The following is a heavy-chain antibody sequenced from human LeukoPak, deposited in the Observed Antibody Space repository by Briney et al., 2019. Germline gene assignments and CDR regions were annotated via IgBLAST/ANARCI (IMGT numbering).Heavy chain of an antibody. CDR1: GFTFNSYA. CDR2: ISGSDVST. D-gene: IGHD4-23*01. CDR3: ATTPHTVVTPRVRGPPDY. J-gene: IGHJ4*02. V-gene: IGHV3-23*01. Sequence: PGGSLRLSCAASGFTFNSYALSWVRQAPGKGLEWVSSISGSDVSTNYADSVKGRFTISRDNSKNTLYLQMNSLRAEDTAVYYCATTPHTVVTPRVRGPPDYWGQGTLVTVSS.